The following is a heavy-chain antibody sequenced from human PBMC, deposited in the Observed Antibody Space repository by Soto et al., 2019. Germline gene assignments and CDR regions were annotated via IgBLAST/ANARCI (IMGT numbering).Heavy chain of an antibody. J-gene: IGHJ1*01. D-gene: IGHD3-22*01. CDR3: ATTCDSSTYYSPACTEYFHH. CDR2: INAGNGDT. V-gene: IGHV1-3*01. Sequence: GASVKVSCKASGDTFSHYALHWVRQAPGQRPEWMGWINAGNGDTRFSRTFQGRLTLTRDTSATTAYMELGSLTSEDTAVYYCATTCDSSTYYSPACTEYFHHWGQGTLVTISS. CDR1: GDTFSHYA.